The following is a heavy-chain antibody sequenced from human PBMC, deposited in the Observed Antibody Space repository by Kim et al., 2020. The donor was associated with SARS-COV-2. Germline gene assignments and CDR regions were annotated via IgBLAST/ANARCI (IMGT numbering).Heavy chain of an antibody. D-gene: IGHD5-12*01. Sequence: GGSLRLSCAASGFTFSGSAMHWVRQASGKGLEWVGRIRSKANSYATAYAASVKGRFTISRDDSKNTAYLQMNSLKTEDTAVYYCTIRDGYNPTKRDYWGQGTLVTGSS. CDR2: IRSKANSYAT. V-gene: IGHV3-73*01. J-gene: IGHJ4*02. CDR1: GFTFSGSA. CDR3: TIRDGYNPTKRDY.